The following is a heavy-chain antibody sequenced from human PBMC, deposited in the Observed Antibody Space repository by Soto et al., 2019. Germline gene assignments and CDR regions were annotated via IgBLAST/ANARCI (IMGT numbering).Heavy chain of an antibody. Sequence: SETLSLTCTVPGGSVNIGTYYWSWIRQPPGKGLEWIGFIYYSGSTNYNPSLRSRVIISVDTSKNQISLQLSSVTAADAATYYCARDEGYFFDFWGQGILVTVSS. CDR3: ARDEGYFFDF. CDR2: IYYSGST. V-gene: IGHV4-61*01. CDR1: GGSVNIGTYY. J-gene: IGHJ4*02.